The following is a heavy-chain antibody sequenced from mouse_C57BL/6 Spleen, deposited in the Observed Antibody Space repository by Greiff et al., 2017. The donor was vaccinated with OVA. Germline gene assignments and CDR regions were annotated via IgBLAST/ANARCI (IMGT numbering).Heavy chain of an antibody. CDR1: GYTFTSYG. CDR2: IYIGNGYT. Sequence: EVMLVESGAELVRPGSSVKMSCKTSGYTFTSYGINWVKQRPGQGLEWIGYIYIGNGYTEYNEKFKGKATLTSDTSSSTAYMQLSSLTSEDSAIYFCARGVTTVVATPFAYWGQGTLVTVSA. CDR3: ARGVTTVVATPFAY. D-gene: IGHD1-1*01. V-gene: IGHV1-58*01. J-gene: IGHJ3*01.